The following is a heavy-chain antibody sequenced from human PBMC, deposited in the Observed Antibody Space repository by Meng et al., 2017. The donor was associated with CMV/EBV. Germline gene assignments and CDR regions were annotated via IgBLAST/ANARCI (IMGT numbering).Heavy chain of an antibody. CDR3: AGDVLGYCSGGSCYGLDY. V-gene: IGHV1-69*05. Sequence: SVKVSCKASGGTFSSYAIIWVRQAPGQGLEWMGGIIPIFGTANYAQKFQGRVTITTDESTSTAYMELSSLRSEDTAVYYCAGDVLGYCSGGSCYGLDYWGQGTLVTVSS. D-gene: IGHD2-15*01. CDR1: GGTFSSYA. CDR2: IIPIFGTA. J-gene: IGHJ4*02.